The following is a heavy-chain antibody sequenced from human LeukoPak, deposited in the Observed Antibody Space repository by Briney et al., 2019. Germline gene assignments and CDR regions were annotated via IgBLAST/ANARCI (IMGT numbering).Heavy chain of an antibody. D-gene: IGHD1-26*01. J-gene: IGHJ4*02. CDR1: GGSISSSSYY. Sequence: SETLSLTCTVSGGSISSSSYYWGWIRQPPGKGLEWIGSIYYSGSTYYNPSLKSRVTISVDTSKNQFSLKLSSGTAADAAVYYCARDLSGSYSGNYFDYWGQGTLVTVSS. CDR3: ARDLSGSYSGNYFDY. V-gene: IGHV4-39*07. CDR2: IYYSGST.